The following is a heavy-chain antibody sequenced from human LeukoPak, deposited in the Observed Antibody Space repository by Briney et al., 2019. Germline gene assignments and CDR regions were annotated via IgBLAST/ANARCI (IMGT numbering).Heavy chain of an antibody. V-gene: IGHV4-34*01. Sequence: SETLSLTCAVYGGSFSGYYWSWIRQPPGKGLEWIGEINHSGSTNYNPSLKSRVTISVDTSKNQFSLELSSVTAADTAVYYCARGHATYDFWSGYYGGLDYWGQGTLVTVSS. CDR2: INHSGST. J-gene: IGHJ4*02. D-gene: IGHD3-3*01. CDR3: ARGHATYDFWSGYYGGLDY. CDR1: GGSFSGYY.